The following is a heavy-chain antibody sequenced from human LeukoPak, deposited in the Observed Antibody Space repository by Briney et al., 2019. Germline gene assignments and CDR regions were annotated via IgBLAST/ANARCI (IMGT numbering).Heavy chain of an antibody. CDR1: GFTFSSYA. CDR2: ISGSGGST. Sequence: GGSLRLSCAAPGFTFSSYAMSWVRQAPGKGLEWVSAISGSGGSTYYADSVKGRFTISRDNSKNTLYLQMNSLRAEDTAVYYCARAVVRGVGDFGYWGQGTLVTVSS. CDR3: ARAVVRGVGDFGY. D-gene: IGHD3-10*01. J-gene: IGHJ4*02. V-gene: IGHV3-23*01.